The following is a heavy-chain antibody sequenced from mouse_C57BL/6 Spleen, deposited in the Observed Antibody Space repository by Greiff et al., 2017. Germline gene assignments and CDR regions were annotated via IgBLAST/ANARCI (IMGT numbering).Heavy chain of an antibody. CDR3: ARVSYYGSSWYFDV. J-gene: IGHJ1*03. CDR1: GYSITSGYY. V-gene: IGHV3-6*01. CDR2: ISYDGSN. Sequence: DVKLQESGPGLVKPSQSLSLTCSVTGYSITSGYYWNWIRQFPGNKLEWMGYISYDGSNNYNPSLKNRISITRDTSKNQFFLKLNSVTTEDTATYYCARVSYYGSSWYFDVWGTGTTVTVSS. D-gene: IGHD1-1*01.